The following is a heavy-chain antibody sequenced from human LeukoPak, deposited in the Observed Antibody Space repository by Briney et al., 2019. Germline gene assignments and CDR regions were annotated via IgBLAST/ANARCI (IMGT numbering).Heavy chain of an antibody. CDR2: INPNSDGT. CDR1: GYTFTGYY. V-gene: IGHV1-2*04. CDR3: ARGGFGPNYYYGMDV. D-gene: IGHD3-3*01. J-gene: IGHJ6*02. Sequence: ASVKVSCKASGYTFTGYYMHWVRQAPGQGLEWMGWINPNSDGTNYAQKFQGWVTMTRDTSISTAYMELSRLGSDDTAVYYCARGGFGPNYYYGMDVWGQGTTVTVSS.